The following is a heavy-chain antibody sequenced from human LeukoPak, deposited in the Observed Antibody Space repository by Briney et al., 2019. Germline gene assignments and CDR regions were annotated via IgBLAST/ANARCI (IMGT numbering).Heavy chain of an antibody. Sequence: PSETLSLTCAVYGGSFSGYYWSWIRQPPGKGLEWIGEINHSGSTNYNPSLKSRVTISVDTSKNQFSLKLSSVTAADTAVYYCVRDSSGYSHLNWFDPWGQGTLVTVSS. CDR2: INHSGST. CDR3: VRDSSGYSHLNWFDP. J-gene: IGHJ5*02. CDR1: GGSFSGYY. D-gene: IGHD3-22*01. V-gene: IGHV4-34*01.